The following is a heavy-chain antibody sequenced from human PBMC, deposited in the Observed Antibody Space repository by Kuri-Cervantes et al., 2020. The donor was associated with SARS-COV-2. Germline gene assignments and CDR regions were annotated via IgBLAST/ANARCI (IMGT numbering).Heavy chain of an antibody. Sequence: SETLSLTCIVSGVAIDSNSYYWVWIRQAPGKGLEWIGGIYYSGSTYHNPSLKRRVTMSADTSKNQFSLKLISVTAADTAIYYCARQAKCTTDISMVRFDSWGQGTLVTVSS. V-gene: IGHV4-39*01. D-gene: IGHD3-10*01. CDR3: ARQAKCTTDISMVRFDS. CDR1: GVAIDSNSYY. J-gene: IGHJ4*02. CDR2: IYYSGST.